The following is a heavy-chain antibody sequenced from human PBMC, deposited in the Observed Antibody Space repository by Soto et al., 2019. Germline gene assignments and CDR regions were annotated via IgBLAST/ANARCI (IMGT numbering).Heavy chain of an antibody. CDR3: AKDRAGGSGYYTFDY. CDR2: ISYDGSNK. D-gene: IGHD3-22*01. J-gene: IGHJ4*02. CDR1: GFTFSSYG. V-gene: IGHV3-30*18. Sequence: GSLRLSCAASGFTFSSYGMHWVRQAPGKGLEWVAVISYDGSNKYYADSVKGRFTISRDNSKNTLYLQMNSLRAEDTAVYYCAKDRAGGSGYYTFDYWGQGTQVTVSS.